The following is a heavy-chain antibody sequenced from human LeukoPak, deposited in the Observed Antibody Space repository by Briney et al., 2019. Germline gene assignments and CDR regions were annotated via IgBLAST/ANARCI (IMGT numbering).Heavy chain of an antibody. D-gene: IGHD3-10*01. J-gene: IGHJ4*02. V-gene: IGHV3-9*01. CDR3: ATGYYGSGSYSLPDY. CDR2: ISWNSGSI. CDR1: GFTFSDYW. Sequence: GGSLRLSCAASGFTFSDYWMHWVRQAPGKGLEWVSGISWNSGSIGYADSVKGRFTISRDNAKNSLYLQMNSLRAEDTALYYCATGYYGSGSYSLPDYWGQGTLVTVSS.